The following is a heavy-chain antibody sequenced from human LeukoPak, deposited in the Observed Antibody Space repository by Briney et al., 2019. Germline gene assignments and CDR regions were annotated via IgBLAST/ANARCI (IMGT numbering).Heavy chain of an antibody. D-gene: IGHD3-10*01. CDR2: ISGSGGST. V-gene: IGHV3-23*01. J-gene: IGHJ4*02. CDR1: GFTFSSFG. CDR3: AKLWFGEFYFDY. Sequence: GGSLRLSCAASGFTFSSFGMHWVRQAPGKGLEWVSAISGSGGSTYYADSVKGRFTISRDNSKNTLYLQMNSLRAEDTAVYYCAKLWFGEFYFDYWGQGTLVTVSS.